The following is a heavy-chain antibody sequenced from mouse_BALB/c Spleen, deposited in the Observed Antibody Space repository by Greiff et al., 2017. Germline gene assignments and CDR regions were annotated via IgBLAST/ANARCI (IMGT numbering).Heavy chain of an antibody. D-gene: IGHD1-1*01. Sequence: QVQLKESGAELVKPGASVKLSCKASGYTFTSYYMYWVKQRPGQGLEWIGEINPSNGGTNFNEKFKSKATLTVDKSSSTAYMQLSSLTSEDSAVYYCTSYYGSSYDWYFDVWGAGTTVTVSS. CDR3: TSYYGSSYDWYFDV. V-gene: IGHV1S81*02. CDR1: GYTFTSYY. J-gene: IGHJ1*01. CDR2: INPSNGGT.